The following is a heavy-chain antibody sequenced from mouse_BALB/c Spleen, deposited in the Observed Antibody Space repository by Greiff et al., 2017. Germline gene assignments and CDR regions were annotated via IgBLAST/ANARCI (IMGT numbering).Heavy chain of an antibody. CDR1: GYTFTDYN. V-gene: IGHV1S29*02. Sequence: VQLQQSGPELVKPGASVKISCKASGYTFTDYNMHWVKQSHGKSLEWIGYIYPYNGGTGYNQKFKSKATLTVDNSSSTAYMELRSLTSEDSAVYYCARGRDYGSSYPYWYFDVWGAGTTVTVSS. D-gene: IGHD1-1*01. CDR2: IYPYNGGT. CDR3: ARGRDYGSSYPYWYFDV. J-gene: IGHJ1*01.